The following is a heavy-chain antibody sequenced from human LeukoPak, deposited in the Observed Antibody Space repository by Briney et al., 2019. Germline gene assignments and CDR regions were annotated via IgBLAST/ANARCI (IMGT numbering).Heavy chain of an antibody. J-gene: IGHJ4*02. D-gene: IGHD6-25*01. CDR1: GGSISSYY. CDR3: ARSSLAVYFDY. CDR2: IFTRGTT. Sequence: PSETLSLTCTVSGGSISSYYWNWIRQPAGKGLEWLGHIFTRGTTNYNASLASRLTISLDTAKNQFSLYLSSVTAADTAMYFCARSSLAVYFDYWGQGTLVTASS. V-gene: IGHV4-4*07.